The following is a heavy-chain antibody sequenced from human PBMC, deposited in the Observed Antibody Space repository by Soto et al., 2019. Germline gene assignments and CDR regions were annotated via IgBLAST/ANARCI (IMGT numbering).Heavy chain of an antibody. CDR3: AKDQASGQGSFDS. Sequence: GGSLRLSCAASGFTFSSYAMHWVRQAPGKGLEWVAVISYDGSNQYYADSVKGRFTISRDNSKNTLFLQMNSLRADDTAVYYYAKDQASGQGSFDSWGQGTLVTVSS. J-gene: IGHJ4*02. V-gene: IGHV3-30-3*02. CDR1: GFTFSSYA. CDR2: ISYDGSNQ.